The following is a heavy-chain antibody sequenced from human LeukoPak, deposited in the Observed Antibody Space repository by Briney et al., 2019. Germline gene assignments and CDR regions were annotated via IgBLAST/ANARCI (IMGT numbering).Heavy chain of an antibody. CDR2: IYPGDSDT. CDR3: ARRIAAAEAFDI. D-gene: IGHD6-13*01. CDR1: GYSFTVYW. Sequence: GESLRISCKTSGYSFTVYWIGWVRQMPGKGLECMGIIYPGDSDTRYSPSFQGQVTISADKSISTAHLQWSSLKASDTAMYYCARRIAAAEAFDIWGQGTMVTVSS. V-gene: IGHV5-51*01. J-gene: IGHJ3*02.